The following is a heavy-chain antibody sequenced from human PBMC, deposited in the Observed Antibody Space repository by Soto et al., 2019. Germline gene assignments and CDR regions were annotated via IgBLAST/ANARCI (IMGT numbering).Heavy chain of an antibody. CDR2: ISTYTGDT. CDR1: GHTFSSYG. J-gene: IGHJ6*02. Sequence: ASVKVSCKTSGHTFSSYGISWVRQAPGQGLEWLGWISTYTGDTNYAQRFRGRVTMTTDTSTTTAHMEMRSLRSEDTAVHYCARDPPNPGNRHGMDVWGQGTTVTVSS. V-gene: IGHV1-18*04. CDR3: ARDPPNPGNRHGMDV. D-gene: IGHD4-4*01.